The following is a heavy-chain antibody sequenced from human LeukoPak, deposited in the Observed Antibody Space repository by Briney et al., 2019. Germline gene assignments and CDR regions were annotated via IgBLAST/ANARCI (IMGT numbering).Heavy chain of an antibody. V-gene: IGHV1-18*04. Sequence: ASVKVSCKTSGYTFISHDISWVRQAPGQGLEWMGWISAYNGNTNYAQKFQGRVTMTTDTSTNTAYMELRSLRSADTAVYYCARNAVADTLSAYYFEYRGQGTLVTVSS. D-gene: IGHD6-19*01. CDR3: ARNAVADTLSAYYFEY. CDR2: ISAYNGNT. CDR1: GYTFISHD. J-gene: IGHJ4*02.